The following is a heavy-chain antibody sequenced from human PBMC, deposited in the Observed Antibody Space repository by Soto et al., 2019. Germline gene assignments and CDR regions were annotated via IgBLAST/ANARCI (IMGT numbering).Heavy chain of an antibody. CDR1: GSSISSYY. Sequence: PSETLSLNCTVSGSSISSYYWSWIRQPPGKGLECIGYISHSGSTNYNPSLKSRVTISVDTSKNQFSLKLSSVTAADTAVYYCARSTIVVVPAAMSTSSGWFDPWGQGTLVTVSS. CDR3: ARSTIVVVPAAMSTSSGWFDP. D-gene: IGHD2-2*01. J-gene: IGHJ5*02. CDR2: ISHSGST. V-gene: IGHV4-59*01.